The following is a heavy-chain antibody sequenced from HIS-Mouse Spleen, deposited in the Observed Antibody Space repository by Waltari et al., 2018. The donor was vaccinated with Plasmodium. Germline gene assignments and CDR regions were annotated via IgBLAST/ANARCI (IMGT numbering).Heavy chain of an antibody. CDR2: ISLSGRT. J-gene: IGHJ4*02. V-gene: IGHV4-34*01. CDR1: GGSFSGYY. D-gene: IGHD3-10*01. CDR3: ASSGSGSYYY. Sequence: QVQLQQWGAGLLKPSETLSLTCAVYGGSFSGYYWSWIRQPPGKGVEGIGEISLSGRTNANPSPTSRVTLSVDTSKNQFPLKLGSVTAADTAVYYCASSGSGSYYYWGQGTLVTVSS.